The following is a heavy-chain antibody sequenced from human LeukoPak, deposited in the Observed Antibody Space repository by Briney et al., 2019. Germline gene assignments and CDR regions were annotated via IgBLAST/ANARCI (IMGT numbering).Heavy chain of an antibody. CDR3: ATSAARAIES. CDR2: IKQDGSEK. V-gene: IGHV3-7*01. J-gene: IGHJ4*02. Sequence: GGSLGLSCAASGFTFSSYWMSWVRQAPGKGLECVANIKQDGSEKYYVDSVRGRFTLSRDNAKNSLYLQMNSLRVEDTAVYYCATSAARAIESWGQGTLVTVSS. D-gene: IGHD6-25*01. CDR1: GFTFSSYW.